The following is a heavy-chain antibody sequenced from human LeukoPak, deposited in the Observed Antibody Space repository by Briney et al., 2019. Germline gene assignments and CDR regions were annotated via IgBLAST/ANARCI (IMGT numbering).Heavy chain of an antibody. D-gene: IGHD2-15*01. CDR1: GGSISSYY. Sequence: PSETLSLTCTVSGGSISSYYWTWIRQPPGKGLEWIGYINHSGSTNYNPSLKSRVTISVDTSKNQFSLKLSSVTAADTAVYYCARRAAYCSGGSCYPGWFDPWGQGTLVTVSS. J-gene: IGHJ5*02. CDR3: ARRAAYCSGGSCYPGWFDP. V-gene: IGHV4-59*08. CDR2: INHSGST.